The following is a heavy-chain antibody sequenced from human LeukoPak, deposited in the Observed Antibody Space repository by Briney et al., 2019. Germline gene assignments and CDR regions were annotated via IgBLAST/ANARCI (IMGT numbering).Heavy chain of an antibody. CDR2: IYYSGST. CDR1: GGSISSSSYY. J-gene: IGHJ4*02. Sequence: PSETLSLTCTVSGGSISSSSYYWGWIRQPPGKGLEWIGSIYYSGSTDYNPSLKSRVTISVDTSKNQFSLKLSSVTAADTAVYYCARGNVVVTAISFDYWGQGTLVTVSS. V-gene: IGHV4-39*07. D-gene: IGHD2-21*02. CDR3: ARGNVVVTAISFDY.